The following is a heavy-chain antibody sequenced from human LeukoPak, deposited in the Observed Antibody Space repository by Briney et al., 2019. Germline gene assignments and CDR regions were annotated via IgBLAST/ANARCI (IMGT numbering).Heavy chain of an antibody. CDR3: ARSLDTAMAH. V-gene: IGHV1-2*02. D-gene: IGHD5-18*01. Sequence: ASVKVSYKASGYTFTGFYMHWVRQAPGQGLEWMGWINPRSGDTNYTQKFQGRVTMTRDTSISTAYMELSRLTSDDTAVYYCARSLDTAMAHWGQGTLVTVSS. CDR1: GYTFTGFY. CDR2: INPRSGDT. J-gene: IGHJ4*02.